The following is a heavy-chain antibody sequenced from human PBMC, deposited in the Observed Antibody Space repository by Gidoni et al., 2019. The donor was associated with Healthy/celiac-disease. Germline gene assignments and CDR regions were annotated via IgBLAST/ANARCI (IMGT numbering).Heavy chain of an antibody. V-gene: IGHV1-18*01. J-gene: IGHJ5*02. Sequence: QVQLVQSGAEVKKPGASVQVSCKASGSTFTSYGISWVRQAPGQGLEWMGWISAYNGNTNYAQKLQGRVTMTTDTSTSTAYMELRSLRSDDTAVDYCARGGWGYCSSTSCSTGNWFDPWGQGTLVTVSS. CDR2: ISAYNGNT. D-gene: IGHD2-2*01. CDR1: GSTFTSYG. CDR3: ARGGWGYCSSTSCSTGNWFDP.